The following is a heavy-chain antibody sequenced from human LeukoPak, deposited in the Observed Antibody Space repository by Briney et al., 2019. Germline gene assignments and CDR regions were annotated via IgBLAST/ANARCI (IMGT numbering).Heavy chain of an antibody. V-gene: IGHV1-2*02. J-gene: IGHJ4*02. CDR1: GYTFTGYY. CDR2: INPNSGGT. CDR3: ARWDTYYFDRSGYYHSY. Sequence: ASVKVSCKASGYTFTGYYMHWVRQAPGQGLEWVGWINPNSGGTTYGQKFQGRVTMTRDTSISTAYMELSSLRSDDTAFYYCARWDTYYFDRSGYYHSYWGQGTLVTVSS. D-gene: IGHD3-22*01.